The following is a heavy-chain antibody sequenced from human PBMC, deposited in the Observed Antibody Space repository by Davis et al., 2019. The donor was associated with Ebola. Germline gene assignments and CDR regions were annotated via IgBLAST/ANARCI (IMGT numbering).Heavy chain of an antibody. V-gene: IGHV4-61*01. J-gene: IGHJ3*02. CDR2: IYYSGST. CDR1: GGSVSSGSYY. Sequence: PGGSLRLSCTVSGGSVSSGSYYWSWIRQPPGKGLEWIGYIYYSGSTNYNPSLKSRVTISVETSKNQFSLKLSSVTAADTAVYYCARDGRGLGAFDIWGQGTMVTVSS. CDR3: ARDGRGLGAFDI. D-gene: IGHD1-26*01.